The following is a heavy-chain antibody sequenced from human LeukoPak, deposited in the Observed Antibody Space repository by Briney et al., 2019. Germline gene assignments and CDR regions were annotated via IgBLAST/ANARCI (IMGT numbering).Heavy chain of an antibody. CDR3: ASQVNSLGRQLAS. J-gene: IGHJ5*01. V-gene: IGHV4-61*01. Sequence: SETLSLTCTVSGCSVSCGSYYWSWIRQPPGKGLEWIGYIYYSGSTNYNPSLKSRVTISVDTSKNQFSLKLSSVTAADTAVYYCASQVNSLGRQLASWGQGTLVTVSS. D-gene: IGHD1-26*01. CDR1: GCSVSCGSYY. CDR2: IYYSGST.